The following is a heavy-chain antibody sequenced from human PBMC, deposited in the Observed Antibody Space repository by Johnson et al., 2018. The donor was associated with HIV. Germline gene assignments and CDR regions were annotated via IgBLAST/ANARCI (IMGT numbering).Heavy chain of an antibody. J-gene: IGHJ3*02. CDR3: AKDDYGDLWAGAFDI. CDR1: GFTFSSYW. D-gene: IGHD4-17*01. CDR2: IKQDGSEK. V-gene: IGHV3-7*01. Sequence: VQLVESGGGLVQPGGSLRLSCAASGFTFSSYWMSWVRQAPGKGLEWVANIKQDGSEKYYVDSVKGRFTISRDNAKNSLYLQMNSLRAEDTAVYYCAKDDYGDLWAGAFDIWGQGTMVTVSS.